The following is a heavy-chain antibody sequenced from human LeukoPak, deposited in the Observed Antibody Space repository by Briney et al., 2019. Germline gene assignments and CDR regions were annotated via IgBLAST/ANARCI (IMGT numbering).Heavy chain of an antibody. Sequence: ASVKVSCKASGYTFTGYYMHWVRQAPGQGLEWMGWINPNSGGTNYAQKFQDRVTMTRDTSISTAYMELRSLRSDDTAVYYCARVDSVVNSDDAFDIWGQGTMVTVSS. CDR1: GYTFTGYY. D-gene: IGHD2-15*01. J-gene: IGHJ3*02. CDR2: INPNSGGT. CDR3: ARVDSVVNSDDAFDI. V-gene: IGHV1-2*02.